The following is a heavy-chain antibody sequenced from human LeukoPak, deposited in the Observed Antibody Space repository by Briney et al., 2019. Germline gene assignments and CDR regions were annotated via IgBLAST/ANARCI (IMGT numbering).Heavy chain of an antibody. Sequence: GGSLRLSCAASGFTFSSYWMSWVRQAPGKGLEWVANIKQDGSEKYYVDSVKGRFTISRDNAKNSLYLQMNSLRAEDTAVYYCARGGISYDFWSGYYYFDYWGQGTLVTVSS. V-gene: IGHV3-7*01. CDR1: GFTFSSYW. J-gene: IGHJ4*02. D-gene: IGHD3-3*01. CDR2: IKQDGSEK. CDR3: ARGGISYDFWSGYYYFDY.